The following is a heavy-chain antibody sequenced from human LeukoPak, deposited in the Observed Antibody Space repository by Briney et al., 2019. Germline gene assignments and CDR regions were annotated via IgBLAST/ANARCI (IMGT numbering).Heavy chain of an antibody. CDR3: GKAYSSGWYYFDS. V-gene: IGHV3-23*01. J-gene: IGHJ4*02. Sequence: GGSLRLSCAASGFTFTSYSMSWVRQAPGKGLEWVSGISHSGIGTYYADSVKGRFTISRDNSKNTLYLQMNSLRAEDTAVYYYGKAYSSGWYYFDSWGQGTLVTVSS. CDR2: ISHSGIGT. D-gene: IGHD6-19*01. CDR1: GFTFTSYS.